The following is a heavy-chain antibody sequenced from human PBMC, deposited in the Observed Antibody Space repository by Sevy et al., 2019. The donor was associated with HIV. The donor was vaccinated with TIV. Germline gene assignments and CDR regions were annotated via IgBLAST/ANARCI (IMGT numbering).Heavy chain of an antibody. V-gene: IGHV3-53*01. CDR1: RFIVSSNY. CDR3: ARDRNTAMVIGMDV. D-gene: IGHD5-18*01. Sequence: GGSLRLSCAASRFIVSSNYMSWVRQAPGKGLEWVSVICSGGSTYYADSVKGRFTISRDNSKNTLYLQMNSLRAEDTAVYYCARDRNTAMVIGMDVWGQGTTVTVSS. J-gene: IGHJ6*02. CDR2: ICSGGST.